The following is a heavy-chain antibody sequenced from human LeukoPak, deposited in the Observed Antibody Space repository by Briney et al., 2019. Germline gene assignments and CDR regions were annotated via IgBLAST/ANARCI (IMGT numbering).Heavy chain of an antibody. CDR3: AKDSRSVVVTVDPYYFDY. V-gene: IGHV3-53*01. Sequence: GGSLRLSCTVSGFTVSSNSMSWVRQAPGEGLEWVSFIYSAGSTHYSDSVKGRFTISIDNSKNTLYLQMNSLRVEDTAVYYCAKDSRSVVVTVDPYYFDYWGQGTLVTVSS. CDR1: GFTVSSNS. D-gene: IGHD2-21*02. J-gene: IGHJ4*02. CDR2: IYSAGST.